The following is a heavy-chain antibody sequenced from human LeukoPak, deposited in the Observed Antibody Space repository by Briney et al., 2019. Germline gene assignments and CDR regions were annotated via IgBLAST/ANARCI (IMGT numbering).Heavy chain of an antibody. J-gene: IGHJ4*02. CDR3: ARGVTGTTPSGAY. CDR2: IYNSGST. D-gene: IGHD1-20*01. V-gene: IGHV4-59*08. Sequence: PSETLSLTCTVSGGSISSYYWSWVRQPPGKGLEWIGYIYNSGSTNYNPSLKSRVTISVDTSKNQFSLKLSSVTAADTAVYYCARGVTGTTPSGAYWGQGTLVTVSS. CDR1: GGSISSYY.